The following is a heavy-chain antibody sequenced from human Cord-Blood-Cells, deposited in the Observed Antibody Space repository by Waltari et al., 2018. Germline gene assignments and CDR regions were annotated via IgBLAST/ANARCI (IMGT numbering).Heavy chain of an antibody. D-gene: IGHD3-22*01. CDR2: IYHSGST. CDR3: ARSIVYYDSSGYFNWFDP. V-gene: IGHV4-30-2*01. J-gene: IGHJ5*02. CDR1: GGSIRRGGYS. Sequence: QLQLQESGSGLVKPSQTLSLTCAVSGGSIRRGGYSWSWIRPPPRKGLEWIGYIYHSGSTYYNPSLKSRVTISVDRSKNQFSLKLSSVTAADTAVYYCARSIVYYDSSGYFNWFDPWGQGTLVTVSS.